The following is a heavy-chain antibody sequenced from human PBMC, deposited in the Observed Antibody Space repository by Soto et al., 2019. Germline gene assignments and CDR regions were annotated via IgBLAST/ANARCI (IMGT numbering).Heavy chain of an antibody. CDR2: ISSSGSTI. V-gene: IGHV3-48*03. D-gene: IGHD2-2*01. Sequence: PGGSLRLSCAASGFTFSSYEMNWVRQAPGKGLEWVSYISSSGSTIYYADSVKGRFTISRDNAKNSLYLQMNSLRAEDTAVYYCAGDCSSTSCYSYYYYGMDVWGQGTTVTVSS. CDR3: AGDCSSTSCYSYYYYGMDV. J-gene: IGHJ6*02. CDR1: GFTFSSYE.